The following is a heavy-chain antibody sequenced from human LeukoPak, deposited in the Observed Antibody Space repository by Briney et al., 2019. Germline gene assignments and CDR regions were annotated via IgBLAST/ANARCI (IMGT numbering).Heavy chain of an antibody. D-gene: IGHD3-9*01. V-gene: IGHV5-51*01. Sequence: GESLKISCKGSGYKFTNYWIGWVRQMPGKGLEWMGIIYPGDSDTTYSPSFQGQDTISADKSISTAYLQWSSLKASDTAMYYCARRKQYFDFDYWGQGTLVTVSS. CDR3: ARRKQYFDFDY. J-gene: IGHJ4*02. CDR2: IYPGDSDT. CDR1: GYKFTNYW.